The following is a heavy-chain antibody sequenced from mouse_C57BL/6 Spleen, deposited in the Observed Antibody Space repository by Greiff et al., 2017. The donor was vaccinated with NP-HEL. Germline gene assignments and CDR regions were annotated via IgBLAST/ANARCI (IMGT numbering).Heavy chain of an antibody. Sequence: VQLQQPGAELVRPGSSVKLSCKASGYTFTSYWMHWVKQRPIQGLEWIGNIDPSDSETHYNQKFKDKATLTGDKSSSTAYMQLSSLTSEDSAVYYCARGVITTVGGYFDVWGTGTTVTVSS. D-gene: IGHD1-1*01. V-gene: IGHV1-52*01. CDR3: ARGVITTVGGYFDV. CDR2: IDPSDSET. J-gene: IGHJ1*03. CDR1: GYTFTSYW.